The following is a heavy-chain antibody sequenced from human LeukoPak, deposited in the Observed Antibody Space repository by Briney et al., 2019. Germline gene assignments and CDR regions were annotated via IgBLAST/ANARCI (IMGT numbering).Heavy chain of an antibody. D-gene: IGHD2-2*01. CDR3: TRDRRYCSSTSCLKPFDI. V-gene: IGHV3-49*04. Sequence: HPGGSLRLSCTASGFTFGDYAMSWVRRATGKGREGVGFIRSKAYGGTTEYAASVKGRFTISRDDSKSIAYLQMNSLKTEDTAVYYCTRDRRYCSSTSCLKPFDIWGQGTMVTVSS. J-gene: IGHJ3*02. CDR1: GFTFGDYA. CDR2: IRSKAYGGTT.